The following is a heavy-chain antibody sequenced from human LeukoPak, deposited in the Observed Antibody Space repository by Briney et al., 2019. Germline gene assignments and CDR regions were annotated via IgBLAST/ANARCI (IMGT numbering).Heavy chain of an antibody. V-gene: IGHV3-21*01. D-gene: IGHD5-18*01. Sequence: KSGGSLRLSCVASGFTFSAYPVHWVRQTPEKGLEWVSSISSTGTYMYYADSVKGRFTISRDNAKSSLYLQMNGLRAEDTAVYYCAREGGGRYSYDYWGQGTLVTVSS. CDR1: GFTFSAYP. J-gene: IGHJ4*02. CDR2: ISSTGTYM. CDR3: AREGGGRYSYDY.